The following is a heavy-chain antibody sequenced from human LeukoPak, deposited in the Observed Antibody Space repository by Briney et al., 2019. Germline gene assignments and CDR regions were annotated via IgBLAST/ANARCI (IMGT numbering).Heavy chain of an antibody. V-gene: IGHV3-23*01. D-gene: IGHD3-22*01. CDR3: AKGSYYDSSGSFYFDY. CDR2: ISGSGDNT. Sequence: SGGSLRLSCAASGFTFSSYAMSWVRQAPGKGLEWVSGISGSGDNTYYADSVKGRCTISRDNSKNTLYVQVNSLGTEDTAAYYCAKGSYYDSSGSFYFDYWGQGTLVTVSS. CDR1: GFTFSSYA. J-gene: IGHJ4*02.